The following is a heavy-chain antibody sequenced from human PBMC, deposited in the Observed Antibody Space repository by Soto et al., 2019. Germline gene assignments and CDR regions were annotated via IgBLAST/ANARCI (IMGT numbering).Heavy chain of an antibody. CDR2: INPSGGST. V-gene: IGHV1-46*01. D-gene: IGHD5-18*01. Sequence: SVNGSFKACGYTFTSYDMHWGRQAPGQGLEWMGIINPSGGSTSYAQKFQGRVTMTRDTSTSTVYMGLSSLRSEDTAVYYCARSPHTAMVNAFDYWGQGTLVTVSS. CDR1: GYTFTSYD. CDR3: ARSPHTAMVNAFDY. J-gene: IGHJ4*02.